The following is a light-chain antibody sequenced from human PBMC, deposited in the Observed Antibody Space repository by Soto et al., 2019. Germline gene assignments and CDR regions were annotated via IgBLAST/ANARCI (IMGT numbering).Light chain of an antibody. J-gene: IGKJ1*01. CDR2: GAS. CDR1: QSVSRSS. Sequence: EIVLTQSPGTLSLSIGERTALSCRASQSVSRSSLTWYQHKPGQAPRLLISGASNRDTGIPDRFSGSESGTDFTLTINTIQTDGFAVYYCQRGSNIPPMTVGQGSKVDI. V-gene: IGKV3-20*01. CDR3: QRGSNIPPMT.